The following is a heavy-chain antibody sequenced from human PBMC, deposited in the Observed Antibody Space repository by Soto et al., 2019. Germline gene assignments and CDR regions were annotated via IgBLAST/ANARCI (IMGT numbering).Heavy chain of an antibody. CDR2: ISSSSYI. D-gene: IGHD3-22*01. J-gene: IGHJ4*02. V-gene: IGHV3-21*01. Sequence: PGGSLRLSCAASGFTFSSYSMNWVRQAPGKGLEWVSSISSSSYIYYADSVKGRFTISRDNAKNSLYLQMNSLRAEDTAVYYCARDYYYDSSGYYAGFAYWGQGTLVTVSS. CDR1: GFTFSSYS. CDR3: ARDYYYDSSGYYAGFAY.